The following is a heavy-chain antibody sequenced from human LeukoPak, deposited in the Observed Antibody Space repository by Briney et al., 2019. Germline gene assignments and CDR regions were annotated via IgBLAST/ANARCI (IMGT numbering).Heavy chain of an antibody. CDR1: GFTFSDYY. J-gene: IGHJ4*02. CDR3: AGDPNRSYFDH. D-gene: IGHD1-14*01. CDR2: ISSSGSTI. V-gene: IGHV3-11*04. Sequence: GGSLRLSCAASGFTFSDYYMSWIRQAPGKGLEWVSYISSSGSTIYYADSVKGRFTISRDNAKNSLYLQMNSLRSEDTAIYYCAGDPNRSYFDHWGQGTLVTVSP.